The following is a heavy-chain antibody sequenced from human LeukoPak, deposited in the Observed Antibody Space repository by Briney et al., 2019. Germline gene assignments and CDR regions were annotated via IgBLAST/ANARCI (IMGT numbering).Heavy chain of an antibody. J-gene: IGHJ4*02. CDR2: ISADGSDI. CDR3: AKVKEEQLPLYYFDY. Sequence: GGSLRLSCAASGFTFSSSWMHWVRQTPGKGLMWVSRISADGSDIKYVDSVKGRFTISRGNAKNSLYLQMNSLRAEDTALYYCAKVKEEQLPLYYFDYWGQGTLVIVSS. V-gene: IGHV3-74*03. CDR1: GFTFSSSW. D-gene: IGHD6-13*01.